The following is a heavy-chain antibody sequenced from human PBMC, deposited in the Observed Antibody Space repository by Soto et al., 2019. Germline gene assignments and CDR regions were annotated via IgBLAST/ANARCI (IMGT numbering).Heavy chain of an antibody. CDR2: IKPNSGGT. CDR1: GYTFSGFY. Sequence: ASVKVSCKASGYTFSGFYMHWVRQAPGQGLEWMGWIKPNSGGTKSAEKFQGRVTMTRDTSISTAYMELSGLTSDDTAVYYCASAAVTGTAGLDFWGQGTQVTVSS. CDR3: ASAAVTGTAGLDF. V-gene: IGHV1-2*02. J-gene: IGHJ4*02. D-gene: IGHD6-19*01.